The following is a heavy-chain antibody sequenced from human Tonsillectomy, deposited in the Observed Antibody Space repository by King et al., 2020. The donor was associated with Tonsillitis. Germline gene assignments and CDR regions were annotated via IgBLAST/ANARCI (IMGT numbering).Heavy chain of an antibody. V-gene: IGHV3-30*01. CDR2: XXXXGXXX. Sequence: VQLVESGGGVXQPXRSLXLSXAASGFTFXXYAXXWVRXXXGXGLXXVXXXXXXGXXXYXXXXVXXRFTISXDXSXNTLYLQMXXLRAEDTAVYYCARDYHLTYYDFWSGYLDYWGQGTLVTVSS. J-gene: IGHJ4*02. CDR1: GFTFXXYA. D-gene: IGHD3-3*01. CDR3: ARDYHLTYYDFWSGYLDY.